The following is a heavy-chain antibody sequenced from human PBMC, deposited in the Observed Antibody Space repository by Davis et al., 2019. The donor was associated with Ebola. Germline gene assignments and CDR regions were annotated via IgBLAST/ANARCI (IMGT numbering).Heavy chain of an antibody. D-gene: IGHD1-26*01. Sequence: HTGGSLRLSCTDSVITFSSYAMTWVRQAPGKGLVWVSRINSDGSSTSYADSVKGRFTISRDNSKNTLFLQMTRLSADDTAVYYCAVQGPTTWGLDYWGQGTLVTVST. CDR3: AVQGPTTWGLDY. J-gene: IGHJ4*02. CDR2: INSDGSST. CDR1: VITFSSYA. V-gene: IGHV3-74*01.